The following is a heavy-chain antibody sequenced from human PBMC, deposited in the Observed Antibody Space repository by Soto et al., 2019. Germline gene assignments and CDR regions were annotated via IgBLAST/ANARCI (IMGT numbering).Heavy chain of an antibody. CDR3: AKSSYCSSTSCYSDY. CDR2: ISGSGGST. D-gene: IGHD2-2*01. Sequence: PGGSLRLSCAASGFTFSSYAMSWVRQAPGKGLEWVSAISGSGGSTYYADSVKGRFTISRDNSKNTLYLQMNSLRAEDTAVYYCAKSSYCSSTSCYSDYWGQGTLVTVSS. J-gene: IGHJ4*02. V-gene: IGHV3-23*01. CDR1: GFTFSSYA.